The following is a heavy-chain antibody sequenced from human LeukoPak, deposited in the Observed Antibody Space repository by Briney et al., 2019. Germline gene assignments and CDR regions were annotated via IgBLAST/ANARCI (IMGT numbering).Heavy chain of an antibody. CDR1: GFTFSSYA. CDR3: ARDYWWNYDY. Sequence: GGSLRLSCAASGFTFSSYAMSWVRQAPGKGLEWVSAISGSGGSTYYADSVKGRFTISRDNSKNTIYLQMDSLRAEDTAIYYCARDYWWNYDYWGQGTLVTVSS. V-gene: IGHV3-23*01. J-gene: IGHJ4*02. D-gene: IGHD1-7*01. CDR2: ISGSGGST.